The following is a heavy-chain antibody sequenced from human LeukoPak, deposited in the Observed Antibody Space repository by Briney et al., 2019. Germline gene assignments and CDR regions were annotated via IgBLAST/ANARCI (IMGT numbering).Heavy chain of an antibody. CDR2: IKEDGSQK. CDR3: ARVANPYYDFHY. CDR1: GFSFSTYW. J-gene: IGHJ4*02. D-gene: IGHD3-3*01. Sequence: GGSLRLSCAASGFSFSTYWMSWVRQAPGKGLEWVANIKEDGSQKYYVDSVKGRFTVSRDNAKNSLYLQMNGLRAEDTAVYYCARVANPYYDFHYWGQGTLVTVSS. V-gene: IGHV3-7*01.